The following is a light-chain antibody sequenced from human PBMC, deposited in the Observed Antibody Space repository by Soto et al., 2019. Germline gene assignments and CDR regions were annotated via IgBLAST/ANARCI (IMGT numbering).Light chain of an antibody. V-gene: IGKV1-5*01. CDR1: QSISNW. CDR2: DAS. CDR3: QQYNSSPLT. Sequence: DIQMTQSPSTLSASVGDRVTITCRANQSISNWLAWYQQRPGKAPNLLISDASSLQSGVPSRFSGSGYGREFTLSISNLQPDDLATYYCQQYNSSPLTFGGGTKVEIK. J-gene: IGKJ4*01.